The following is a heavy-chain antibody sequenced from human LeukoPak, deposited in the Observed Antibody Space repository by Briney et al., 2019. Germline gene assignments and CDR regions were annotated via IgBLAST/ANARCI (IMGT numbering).Heavy chain of an antibody. D-gene: IGHD5-24*01. CDR3: ARDLGDGYTNWFDP. V-gene: IGHV1-3*03. CDR1: GYTFTSYA. CDR2: INAGNGNT. J-gene: IGHJ5*02. Sequence: ASVKVSCKASGYTFTSYAMHWVRQAPGQRLEWMGWINAGNGNTKYSQEFQGRVTITRDTSASTAYMELSSLRSEDMAVYYCARDLGDGYTNWFDPWGQGTLVTVAS.